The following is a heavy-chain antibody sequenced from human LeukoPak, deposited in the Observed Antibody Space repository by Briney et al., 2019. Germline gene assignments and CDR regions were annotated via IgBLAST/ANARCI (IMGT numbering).Heavy chain of an antibody. V-gene: IGHV3-7*01. J-gene: IGHJ4*02. CDR2: IKQDGSEK. CDR3: ARVGSGYYEY. Sequence: PGGSLRLSCVASRFTFSTYWMSWVRQAPGKGLEWVANIKQDGSEKYYVDSVKGRFTISRDNAKNSLYLQLNSLRAEDTAVYYCARVGSGYYEYWGQGTLVTVSS. CDR1: RFTFSTYW. D-gene: IGHD3-22*01.